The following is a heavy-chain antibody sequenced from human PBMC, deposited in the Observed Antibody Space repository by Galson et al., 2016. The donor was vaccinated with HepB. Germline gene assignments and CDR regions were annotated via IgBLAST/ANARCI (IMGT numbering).Heavy chain of an antibody. CDR3: ARRAATYDSSGYYYGAYGDY. CDR1: GGSISSSSYY. D-gene: IGHD3-22*01. V-gene: IGHV4-39*01. CDR2: IYYSGST. J-gene: IGHJ4*02. Sequence: ETLSLTCTVSGGSISSSSYYWGWIRQPPEKGLEWIGSIYYSGSTYYNPSLKSRVTMSVDTSKNQFSLKLSSVTAADTAVYYCARRAATYDSSGYYYGAYGDYWGQGTLVTVSS.